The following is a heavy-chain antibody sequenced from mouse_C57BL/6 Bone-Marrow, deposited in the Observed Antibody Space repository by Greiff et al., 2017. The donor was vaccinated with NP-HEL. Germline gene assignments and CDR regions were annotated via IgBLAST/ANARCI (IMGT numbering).Heavy chain of an antibody. CDR1: GFTFSDYG. J-gene: IGHJ4*01. D-gene: IGHD1-1*01. CDR2: ISHLACST. CDR3: ARHRDYVKVSYYMDY. V-gene: IGHV5-15*01. Sequence: EVKLVESGGGLVQPGGSLKLSCAASGFTFSDYGMAWVRQAPRKGPEWVAFISHLACSTYYADTVTGRVTMSREKSKNTLYLEMSSLRSEDTAMYYCARHRDYVKVSYYMDYWGQGTSVTVSS.